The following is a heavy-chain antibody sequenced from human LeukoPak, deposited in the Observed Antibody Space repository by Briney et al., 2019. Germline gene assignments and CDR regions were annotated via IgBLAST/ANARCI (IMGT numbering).Heavy chain of an antibody. V-gene: IGHV3-33*01. D-gene: IGHD2-8*01. J-gene: IGHJ3*02. CDR3: ARSGCTNGVCSVGAFDI. Sequence: TGGSLRLSCAASGFTFSSYGMHWVRQAPGKGLEWVAVIWYDGSNKYYADSVKGRFTISRDNSKNTLYLQMNSLRAEDTAVYYCARSGCTNGVCSVGAFDIWGQGTMVTVSS. CDR2: IWYDGSNK. CDR1: GFTFSSYG.